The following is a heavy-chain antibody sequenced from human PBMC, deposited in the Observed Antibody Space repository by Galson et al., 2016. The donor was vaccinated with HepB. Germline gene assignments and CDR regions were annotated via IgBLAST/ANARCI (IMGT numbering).Heavy chain of an antibody. CDR2: IYPADSET. CDR1: GYTFANYW. D-gene: IGHD2-21*01. J-gene: IGHJ5*01. CDR3: ARRCISLKGCFDS. V-gene: IGHV5-51*01. Sequence: SGAEVKKPGESLKISCKGPGYTFANYWIAWVRQMPGKGLEYMGTIYPADSETRYSPSFQGQVTITGDKSVGTAYLQLSSVKASDTDMYFCARRCISLKGCFDSWGQGTLVIVSS.